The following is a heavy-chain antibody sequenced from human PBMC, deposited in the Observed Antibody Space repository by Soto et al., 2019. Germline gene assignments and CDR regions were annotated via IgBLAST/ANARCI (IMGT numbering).Heavy chain of an antibody. J-gene: IGHJ4*02. D-gene: IGHD2-8*01. Sequence: GGSLRLSCAVSGFTFSNYGMHWVRQAPGKGLEWVALISYDVSHKFYTDSVRGRFTISRDNSKNTLYLQMNSLGAEDTAVYYCAAFGVPDYWGQGTLVTVSS. V-gene: IGHV3-30*03. CDR2: ISYDVSHK. CDR3: AAFGVPDY. CDR1: GFTFSNYG.